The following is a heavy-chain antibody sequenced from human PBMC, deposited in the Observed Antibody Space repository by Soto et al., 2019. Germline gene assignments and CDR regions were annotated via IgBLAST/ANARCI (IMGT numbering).Heavy chain of an antibody. V-gene: IGHV5-10-1*01. Sequence: PVASRKISCKVSGYSFAGYWITWVRQNPGKGLEWMGRIDPSDSQTYYSPSFRGHVTISVTKSITTVFLQWSSLRASDTAMYYRARQIYDSDTGPNFQYYFDSWGQGTPVTVSS. D-gene: IGHD3-22*01. CDR3: ARQIYDSDTGPNFQYYFDS. J-gene: IGHJ4*02. CDR1: GYSFAGYW. CDR2: IDPSDSQT.